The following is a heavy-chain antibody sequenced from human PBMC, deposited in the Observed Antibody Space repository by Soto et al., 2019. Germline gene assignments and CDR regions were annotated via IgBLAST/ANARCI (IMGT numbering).Heavy chain of an antibody. V-gene: IGHV3-30*03. D-gene: IGHD2-8*02. CDR2: ISYDGSVK. CDR3: TGEVASGY. Sequence: QVQMAESGGGVGQPGRSLRLSCAASGFTFSSYGMHWVRQAPGKGLEWVAVISYDGSVKYYADSVKGRFTISRDNSKSTLYLQMNSLRAEDTAAYYCTGEVASGYWGQGTLVTVSS. CDR1: GFTFSSYG. J-gene: IGHJ4*02.